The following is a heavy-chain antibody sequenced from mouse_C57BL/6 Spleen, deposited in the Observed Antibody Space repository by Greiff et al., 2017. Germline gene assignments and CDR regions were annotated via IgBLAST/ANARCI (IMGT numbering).Heavy chain of an antibody. Sequence: EVQLQQSGPELVKPGASVKISCKASGYSFTGYYMNWVKQSPEKSLEWIGEINPSTGGTTYNQKFKAKATLTVDKSSSTAYMQLKSLTSEDSAVYYCASYYYGYAMDYWGQGTSVTVSS. V-gene: IGHV1-42*01. CDR1: GYSFTGYY. CDR3: ASYYYGYAMDY. CDR2: INPSTGGT. D-gene: IGHD1-1*01. J-gene: IGHJ4*01.